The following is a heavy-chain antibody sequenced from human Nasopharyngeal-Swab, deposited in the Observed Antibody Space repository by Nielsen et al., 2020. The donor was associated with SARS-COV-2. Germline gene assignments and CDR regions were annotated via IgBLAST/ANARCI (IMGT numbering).Heavy chain of an antibody. D-gene: IGHD1-1*01. V-gene: IGHV1-3*01. Sequence: ASVKVSCKASGYTFSGYTMHWVRQAPGQRLEWMGWINAGNGNTKYSQKFQGRVTITRDTSARTAYMQLSSLRSEDTAVYYCARDGRNDGGFYSYYMDVWGKGTTVTVSS. J-gene: IGHJ6*03. CDR3: ARDGRNDGGFYSYYMDV. CDR2: INAGNGNT. CDR1: GYTFSGYT.